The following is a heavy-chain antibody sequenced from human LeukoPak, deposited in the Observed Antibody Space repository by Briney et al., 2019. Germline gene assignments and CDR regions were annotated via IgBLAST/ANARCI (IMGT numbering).Heavy chain of an antibody. Sequence: GASLKISCKGSGYSFTSYWIGWVRQMPGKGLEWMGIIYPGDSDTRYSPSFQGQVTISADKSISTAYLQWSSLKASDTAMYYCARRQYYYDSSGYYYFDYWGQGTLVTVSS. CDR3: ARRQYYYDSSGYYYFDY. CDR2: IYPGDSDT. J-gene: IGHJ4*02. D-gene: IGHD3-22*01. V-gene: IGHV5-51*01. CDR1: GYSFTSYW.